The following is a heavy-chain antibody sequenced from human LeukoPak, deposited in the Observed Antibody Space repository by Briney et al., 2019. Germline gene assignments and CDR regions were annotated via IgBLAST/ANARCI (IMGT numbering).Heavy chain of an antibody. CDR3: ARDLVTVPSSPTLFDY. CDR2: ISSSGSTI. Sequence: GGSLRLSCAASGFTFSSYEMNWVRQAPGKGLEWVSYISSSGSTIYYADSVKGRFTISRDNAKNSLYLQMNSLRAEDTAVYYCARDLVTVPSSPTLFDYWGQGTLVTVSS. CDR1: GFTFSSYE. V-gene: IGHV3-48*03. J-gene: IGHJ4*02. D-gene: IGHD2-2*01.